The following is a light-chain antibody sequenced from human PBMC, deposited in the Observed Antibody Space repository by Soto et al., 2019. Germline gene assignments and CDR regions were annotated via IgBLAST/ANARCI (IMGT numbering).Light chain of an antibody. J-gene: IGKJ5*01. CDR1: QSISSY. V-gene: IGKV1-39*01. CDR3: QQSYSTPPT. Sequence: QTTQSPSSLSASVGDRVTITCRASQSISSYLNWYQQKPGKAPKLLIYAASSLQSGVPSRFSGSGSGTDCTLTISSLQPEDVATYYCQQSYSTPPTLGQGTRLEI. CDR2: AAS.